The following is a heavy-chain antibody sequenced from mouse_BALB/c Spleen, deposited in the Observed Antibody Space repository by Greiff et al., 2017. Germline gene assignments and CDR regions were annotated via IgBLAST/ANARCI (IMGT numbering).Heavy chain of an antibody. D-gene: IGHD1-1*01. CDR3: ARGNYGSSSYAMDY. CDR1: GYSITSDYA. V-gene: IGHV3-2*02. J-gene: IGHJ4*01. CDR2: ISYSGST. Sequence: EVKLMESGPGLVKPSQSLSLTCTVTGYSITSDYAWNWIRQFPGNKLEWMGYISYSGSTSYNPSLKSRISITRDTSKNQFFLQLNSVTTEDTATYYCARGNYGSSSYAMDYWGQGTSVTVSS.